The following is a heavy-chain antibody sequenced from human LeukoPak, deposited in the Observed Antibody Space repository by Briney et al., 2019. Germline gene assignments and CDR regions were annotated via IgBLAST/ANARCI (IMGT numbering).Heavy chain of an antibody. V-gene: IGHV4-34*01. J-gene: IGHJ4*02. CDR3: ARLPWYCSSTSCPDY. CDR1: GGSFSGYY. D-gene: IGHD2-2*01. CDR2: INHSGST. Sequence: SETLSLTCAVYGGSFSGYYWSWIRQPPGKGLEWIGEINHSGSTNYNPSLKSRVTISVDTSKNQFSLKLSSVTAADTAVYYCARLPWYCSSTSCPDYWGQGTLVTVSS.